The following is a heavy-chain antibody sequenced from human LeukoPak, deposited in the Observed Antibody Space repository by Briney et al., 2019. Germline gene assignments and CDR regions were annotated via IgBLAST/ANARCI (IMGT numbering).Heavy chain of an antibody. J-gene: IGHJ4*02. V-gene: IGHV4-59*01. D-gene: IGHD1-14*01. Sequence: SETLSLTCTVSGGSISSYYWNWIRQPPGKGLEWIGYIYSSGTTNYNPSLRSRVSMSVDTSKNQFSLRLSSVTAADTAVYYCARDKTGTDYWGQGTLVTVSS. CDR1: GGSISSYY. CDR3: ARDKTGTDY. CDR2: IYSSGTT.